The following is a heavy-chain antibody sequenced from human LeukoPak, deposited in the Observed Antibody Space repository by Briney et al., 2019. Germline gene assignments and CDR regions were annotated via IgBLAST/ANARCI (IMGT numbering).Heavy chain of an antibody. D-gene: IGHD3-22*01. CDR2: ISNSGGST. J-gene: IGHJ4*02. V-gene: IGHV3-23*01. CDR3: AKKASSGYYYAFDY. CDR1: GFTFSSYA. Sequence: GGSLRLSCAASGFTFSSYAMSWVRQGPGKGLEGVSAISNSGGSTYYADSVKGRFTISKDNSKNTLYLEMNSLSDEDTAVYYCAKKASSGYYYAFDYWGQGTLVTVSS.